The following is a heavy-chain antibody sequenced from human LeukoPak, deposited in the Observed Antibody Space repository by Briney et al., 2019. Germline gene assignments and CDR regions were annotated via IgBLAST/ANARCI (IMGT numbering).Heavy chain of an antibody. CDR2: ISAYNGNT. D-gene: IGHD3-3*02. V-gene: IGHV1-18*01. CDR3: ARDPSGRIFGVVIPLDY. CDR1: GGTFSSYA. J-gene: IGHJ4*02. Sequence: ASVKVSCKASGGTFSSYAISWVRQAPGQGLEWMGWISAYNGNTNYAQKLQGRVTMTTDTSTSTAYMELRSLRSDDTAVYYCARDPSGRIFGVVIPLDYWGQGTLVTVSS.